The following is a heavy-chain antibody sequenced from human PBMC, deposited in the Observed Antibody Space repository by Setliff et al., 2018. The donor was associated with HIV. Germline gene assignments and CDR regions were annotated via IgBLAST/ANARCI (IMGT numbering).Heavy chain of an antibody. CDR3: ARDLLLRWLDY. D-gene: IGHD4-17*01. V-gene: IGHV1-69*13. J-gene: IGHJ4*02. CDR1: GDTFSNYA. CDR2: INPLFGTT. Sequence: SVKVSCKASGDTFSNYAIAWVRQAPGQGLEWMGGINPLFGTTNYAHNFQGRVTITADVSTSTAYMELSSLRSEDTAVYYCARDLLLRWLDYWGQGTLVTVSS.